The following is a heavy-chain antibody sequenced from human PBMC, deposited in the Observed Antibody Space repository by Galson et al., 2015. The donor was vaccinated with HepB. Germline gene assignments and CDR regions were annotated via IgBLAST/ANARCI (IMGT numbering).Heavy chain of an antibody. V-gene: IGHV3-48*04. J-gene: IGHJ6*02. CDR3: ASPLGPLSGPEKKFYSYGMDV. D-gene: IGHD3-16*01. CDR2: ISDSSNAK. Sequence: SLRLSCAASGFIFSGYSMNWVRQAPGKGLEWISYISDSSNAKYYADSVKGRFTISRDNAKNSLYLQMNNLTADDTAVYYCASPLGPLSGPEKKFYSYGMDVWGQGTTVTGSS. CDR1: GFIFSGYS.